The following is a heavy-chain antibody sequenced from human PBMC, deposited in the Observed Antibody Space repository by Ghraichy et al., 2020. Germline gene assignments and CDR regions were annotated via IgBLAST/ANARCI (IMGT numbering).Heavy chain of an antibody. J-gene: IGHJ5*02. CDR3: ARFRTWAYYYDSSGYPPNWFDP. CDR1: GGSISSGDYY. V-gene: IGHV4-30-4*01. D-gene: IGHD3-22*01. CDR2: IYYSGST. Sequence: SETLSLTCTVSGGSISSGDYYWSWIRQPPGKGLEWIGYIYYSGSTYYNPSLKSRVTISVDTSKNQFSLKLSSVTAADTAVYYCARFRTWAYYYDSSGYPPNWFDPWGQGTLVTVSS.